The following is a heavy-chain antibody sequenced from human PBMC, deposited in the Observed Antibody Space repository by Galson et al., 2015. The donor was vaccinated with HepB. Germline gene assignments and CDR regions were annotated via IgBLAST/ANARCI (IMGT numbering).Heavy chain of an antibody. V-gene: IGHV3-11*06. D-gene: IGHD4-17*01. CDR3: ARVADADYGDHSHFDY. J-gene: IGHJ4*02. CDR2: ISSSSLYT. CDR1: GFTFSDYY. Sequence: SLRLSCAVSGFTFSDYYMSWIRQAPGKGLEWISYISSSSLYTNYADSVKGRFTISRDNAKNSLYLQISSARAEDTALYYCARVADADYGDHSHFDYWGQGTLVTVSP.